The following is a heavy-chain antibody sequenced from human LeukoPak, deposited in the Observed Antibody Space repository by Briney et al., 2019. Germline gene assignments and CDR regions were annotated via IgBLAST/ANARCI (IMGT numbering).Heavy chain of an antibody. D-gene: IGHD1-26*01. V-gene: IGHV1-46*01. CDR2: INPSGGST. J-gene: IGHJ4*02. Sequence: ASVKVSCKASGGTFSSYAISWVRQAPGQGLEWMGIINPSGGSTSYAQKFQGRVTMTRDTPTSTVYMELSSLRSEDTAVYYCARDGPASGSYFDYWGQGTLVTVSS. CDR3: ARDGPASGSYFDY. CDR1: GGTFSSYA.